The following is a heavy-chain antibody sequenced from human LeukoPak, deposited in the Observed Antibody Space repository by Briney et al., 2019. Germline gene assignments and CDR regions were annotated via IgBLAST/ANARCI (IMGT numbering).Heavy chain of an antibody. CDR3: ARVNRGDAFDI. CDR2: IWYDGCNK. D-gene: IGHD3-16*02. J-gene: IGHJ3*02. CDR1: GFTFSSYG. Sequence: PGRSLRLSCAASGFTFSSYGMHWVRRAPGKGLEWVAVIWYDGCNKFYADSLKGRFTISRDNSKNTLYLQMNSLRAEDTAVYYCARVNRGDAFDIWGQGTLVTVSS. V-gene: IGHV3-33*01.